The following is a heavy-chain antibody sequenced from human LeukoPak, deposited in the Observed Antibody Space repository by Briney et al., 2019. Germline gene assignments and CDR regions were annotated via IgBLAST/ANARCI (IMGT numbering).Heavy chain of an antibody. CDR1: GFTFSSYS. CDR3: ARRQVVAAIKGSYNWFDP. V-gene: IGHV3-48*01. CDR2: ISSSSSTI. J-gene: IGHJ5*02. Sequence: GGSLRLSCAASGFTFSSYSMNWVRQAPGKGLEWVSYISSSSSTIYYADSVKGRFTISRDNAKNSLYLQMNSLRAEDTAVYYCARRQVVAAIKGSYNWFDPWGQETLVTVSS. D-gene: IGHD2-15*01.